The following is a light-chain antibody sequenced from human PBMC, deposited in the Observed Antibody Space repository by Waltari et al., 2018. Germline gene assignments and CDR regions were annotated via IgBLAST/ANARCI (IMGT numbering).Light chain of an antibody. CDR1: SSDVGSFNL. CDR2: GVS. CDR3: CSYAGSTTFVV. Sequence: QSALTQPASVSGSPGQSITISCTGTSSDVGSFNLVSWYQLLPGKAPKLLISGVSQRPSGVSNRFSGSKSGMSASLTISGLQAGDEADYYCCSYAGSTTFVVFGGGTKLTVL. V-gene: IGLV2-23*02. J-gene: IGLJ2*01.